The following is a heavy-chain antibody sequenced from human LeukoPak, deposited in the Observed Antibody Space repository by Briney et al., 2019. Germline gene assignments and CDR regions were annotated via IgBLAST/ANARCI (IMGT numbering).Heavy chain of an antibody. CDR1: GYTFTGYY. J-gene: IGHJ4*02. Sequence: SCKASGYTFTGYYMHWVRQAPGKGLEWVAFISYDGSNTYYADSVKGRFTISRDNSKSTLFLQMSSLRAEDTALYYCARSQYFFDYWGQGTLVILSS. CDR2: ISYDGSNT. CDR3: ARSQYFFDY. V-gene: IGHV3-30-3*01.